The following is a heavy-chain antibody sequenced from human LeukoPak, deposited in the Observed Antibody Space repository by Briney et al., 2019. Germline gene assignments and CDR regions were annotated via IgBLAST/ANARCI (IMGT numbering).Heavy chain of an antibody. Sequence: SQTLSLTCGVSGGSISNDDFSWSWIRQPPGKGLEWIGYVYHGGSTYYNPSLQSRVPMSVDMSKNQFSLKLSSVTAADTAVYYCVRDGGYSSKSYIPCEFWGQGALVTVSS. CDR2: VYHGGST. V-gene: IGHV4-30-2*01. J-gene: IGHJ4*02. CDR3: VRDGGYSSKSYIPCEF. CDR1: GGSISNDDFS. D-gene: IGHD6-13*01.